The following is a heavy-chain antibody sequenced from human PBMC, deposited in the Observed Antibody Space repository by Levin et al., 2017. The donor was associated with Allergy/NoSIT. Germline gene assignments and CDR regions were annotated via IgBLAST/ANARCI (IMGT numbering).Heavy chain of an antibody. CDR2: IIPIFGTA. CDR3: AIEYSSSPGAFDI. Sequence: ASVKVSCKASGGTFSSYAISWVRQAPGQGLEWMGGIIPIFGTANYAQKFQGRVTITADESTSTAYMELSSLRSEDTAVYYCAIEYSSSPGAFDIWGQGTMVTVSS. D-gene: IGHD6-6*01. CDR1: GGTFSSYA. J-gene: IGHJ3*02. V-gene: IGHV1-69*13.